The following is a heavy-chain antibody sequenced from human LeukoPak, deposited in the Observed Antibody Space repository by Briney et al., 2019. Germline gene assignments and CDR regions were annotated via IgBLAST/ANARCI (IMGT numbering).Heavy chain of an antibody. D-gene: IGHD6-13*01. CDR1: GYTFTSYD. Sequence: ASVKVSCKASGYTFTSYDINWVRQATGQGLEWMGWMNPNSGNTGYEQKFQGRVTMTRNTSISTAYMEMSSLRSEDTAVYYCARARIAARKYYFDYWGQGTLVTVSS. V-gene: IGHV1-8*01. J-gene: IGHJ4*02. CDR2: MNPNSGNT. CDR3: ARARIAARKYYFDY.